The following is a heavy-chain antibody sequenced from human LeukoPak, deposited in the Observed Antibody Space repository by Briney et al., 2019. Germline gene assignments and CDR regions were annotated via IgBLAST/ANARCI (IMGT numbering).Heavy chain of an antibody. CDR1: GFTFSDHY. CDR3: AILAADGNWFDP. J-gene: IGHJ5*02. CDR2: IYYSGST. D-gene: IGHD6-13*01. V-gene: IGHV4-59*08. Sequence: LRLSCAASGFTFSDHYMDWVRQPPGKGLEWIGYIYYSGSTNYNPSLKSRVTISVDTSKNQFSLKLSSVTAADTAVYYCAILAADGNWFDPWGQGTLVTVSS.